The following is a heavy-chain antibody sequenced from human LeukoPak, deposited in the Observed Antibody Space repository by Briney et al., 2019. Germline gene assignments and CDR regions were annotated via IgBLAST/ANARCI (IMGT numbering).Heavy chain of an antibody. CDR1: GFPFDDYA. Sequence: LRLSCAAPGFPFDDYAMQWVRQAPGKGLEWVPGISWNSGRIGYAESVKGRFTISRDNAKNSLYLQMNSLRAEDTALYYCAKVRDGSGWYGPNFDYWGQGTLVTVSS. CDR3: AKVRDGSGWYGPNFDY. V-gene: IGHV3-9*01. D-gene: IGHD6-19*01. CDR2: ISWNSGRI. J-gene: IGHJ4*02.